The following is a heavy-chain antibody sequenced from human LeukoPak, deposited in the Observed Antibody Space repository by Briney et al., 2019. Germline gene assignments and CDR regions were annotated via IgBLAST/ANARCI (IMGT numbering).Heavy chain of an antibody. J-gene: IGHJ4*02. D-gene: IGHD6-19*01. CDR2: IYHTGYT. V-gene: IGHV4-38-2*02. CDR3: VTTGHSSGWQFDY. Sequence: SETLSLTCNVSDYSISSVYYWGWIRQSPGKGLEWIGSIYHTGYTYYNPSLKSRITISLETSRTQFPLKLNSVTAADTAVYFCVTTGHSSGWQFDYWGQGTLVTVSS. CDR1: DYSISSVYY.